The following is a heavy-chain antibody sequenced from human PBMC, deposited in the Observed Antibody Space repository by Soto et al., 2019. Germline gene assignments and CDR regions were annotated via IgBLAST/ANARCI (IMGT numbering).Heavy chain of an antibody. J-gene: IGHJ6*02. D-gene: IGHD2-15*01. CDR1: GFTFSDYA. CDR2: ISASGGST. V-gene: IGHV3-23*01. Sequence: PGGSLRLSCAASGFTFSDYAMTWVRQAPGRGLEWVSVISASGGSTYYADSVKGRFTISIDNSKNRLFLQMNSLRADDKGVYYCPRSLGPLLTEGMDVWGQGTTVTVSS. CDR3: PRSLGPLLTEGMDV.